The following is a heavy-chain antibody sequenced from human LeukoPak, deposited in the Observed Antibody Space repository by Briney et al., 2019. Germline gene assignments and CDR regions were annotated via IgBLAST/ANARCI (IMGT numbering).Heavy chain of an antibody. V-gene: IGHV3-21*01. CDR2: IVGSSST. CDR3: ARIGAGSSRDY. J-gene: IGHJ4*02. CDR1: GFTFSNFA. D-gene: IGHD6-13*01. Sequence: SGGSLRLSCAASGFTFSNFAMTWVRQAPGKGLEWVSSIVGSSSTYYADSLKGRFTISRDNAKNSLYLQMNSLRAEDTAVYYCARIGAGSSRDYWGQGTLVTVSS.